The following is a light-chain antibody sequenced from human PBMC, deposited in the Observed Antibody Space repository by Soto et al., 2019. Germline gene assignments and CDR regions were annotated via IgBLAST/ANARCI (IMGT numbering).Light chain of an antibody. V-gene: IGLV2-14*01. Sequence: QSALTQPASVSGSPGQSITISCTGTSSDVGTYNYVSWYQQHPGKAPKLMIYEVSNRPSGISNRFSGSKSGNTASLTISGVQADDDADYYCSSYRSSSPRDYVFGTGTKLTVL. CDR3: SSYRSSSPRDYV. J-gene: IGLJ1*01. CDR2: EVS. CDR1: SSDVGTYNY.